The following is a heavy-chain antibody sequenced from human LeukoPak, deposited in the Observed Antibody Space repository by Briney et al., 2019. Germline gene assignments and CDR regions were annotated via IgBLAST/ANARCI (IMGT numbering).Heavy chain of an antibody. D-gene: IGHD2-15*01. CDR3: ARGYCSGGSCYPFDY. V-gene: IGHV1-18*01. CDR1: GYTFTSYG. Sequence: ASVKVSCKASGYTFTSYGISWVRQAPGQGLEWMGWISAYNGNTNYAQKLQGRVTMTTDTSTSTAYMELRGLRSDDTAVYYCARGYCSGGSCYPFDYWGQGTLVTVSS. J-gene: IGHJ4*02. CDR2: ISAYNGNT.